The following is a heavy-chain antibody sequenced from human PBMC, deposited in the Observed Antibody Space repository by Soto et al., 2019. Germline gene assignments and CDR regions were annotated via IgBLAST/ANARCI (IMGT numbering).Heavy chain of an antibody. J-gene: IGHJ6*02. CDR1: GFTFSSYA. CDR2: ISGSGGST. D-gene: IGHD3-22*01. V-gene: IGHV3-23*01. CDR3: AYDSTQQIFYYYYGMDV. Sequence: PGGSLRLSCAASGFTFSSYAMSWARQAPGKGLEWVSAISGSGGSTYYADSVKGRFTISRDNSKNTLYLQMNSLRAEDTAVYYCAYDSTQQIFYYYYGMDVWGQGTTVTVSS.